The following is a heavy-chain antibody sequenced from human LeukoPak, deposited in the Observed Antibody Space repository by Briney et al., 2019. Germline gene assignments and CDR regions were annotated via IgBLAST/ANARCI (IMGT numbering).Heavy chain of an antibody. CDR1: GGTFSSYA. D-gene: IGHD3-22*01. CDR3: ARGPNYYDSSGYYHYYFDY. CDR2: IIPIFGTA. J-gene: IGHJ4*02. V-gene: IGHV1-69*05. Sequence: AASVKVSCKAPGGTFSSYAISWVRQAPGQGLEWMGGIIPIFGTANYAQKFQGRVTITRNTSISTAYMELSSLRSEDTAVYYCARGPNYYDSSGYYHYYFDYWGQGTLVTVSS.